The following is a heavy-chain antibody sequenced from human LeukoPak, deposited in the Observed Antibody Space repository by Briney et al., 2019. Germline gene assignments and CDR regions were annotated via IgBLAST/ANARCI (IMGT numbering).Heavy chain of an antibody. J-gene: IGHJ3*02. CDR3: ARAKEYIAAIPGAFDI. CDR2: ISSSGSTI. CDR1: GFTFSGYY. V-gene: IGHV3-11*01. Sequence: KPGGPLRLSCAASGFTFSGYYMSWIRQAPGKGLEWVSYISSSGSTIYYADSVKGRFTISRDNAKDSLYLQMNSLRAEDTAVYYCARAKEYIAAIPGAFDIWGQGTMVTVSS. D-gene: IGHD6-13*01.